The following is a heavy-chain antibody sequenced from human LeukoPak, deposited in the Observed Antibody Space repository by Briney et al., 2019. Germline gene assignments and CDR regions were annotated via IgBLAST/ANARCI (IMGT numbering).Heavy chain of an antibody. J-gene: IGHJ6*03. V-gene: IGHV1-69*13. CDR3: ARDGIAVAGTGDGYYYYMDV. CDR2: IIPIFGTA. CDR1: GGTFSSYA. Sequence: SVKVSCKASGGTFSSYAISWVRQAPGQGLEWMGGIIPIFGTANYAQKFQGRVTITADESTSTAYMELSSLRSEDTAVYYCARDGIAVAGTGDGYYYYMDVWGKGTTVTISS. D-gene: IGHD6-19*01.